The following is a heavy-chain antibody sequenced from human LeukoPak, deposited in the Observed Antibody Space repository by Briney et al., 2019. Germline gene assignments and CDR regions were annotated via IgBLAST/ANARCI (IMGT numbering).Heavy chain of an antibody. CDR2: INHSGST. CDR3: ARGRTANFDY. CDR1: GGSISSGGYY. Sequence: SQTLSLTCTVSGGSISSGGYYWSWIRQPPGKGLEWIGEINHSGSTNYNPSLKSRVTISVDTSKNQFSLKLSSVTAADTAVYYCARGRTANFDYWGQGTLVTVSS. J-gene: IGHJ4*02. D-gene: IGHD2-21*02. V-gene: IGHV4-30-2*01.